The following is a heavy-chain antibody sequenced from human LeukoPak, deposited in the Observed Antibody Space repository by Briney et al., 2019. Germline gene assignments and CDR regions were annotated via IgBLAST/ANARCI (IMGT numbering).Heavy chain of an antibody. CDR2: FDPEDGET. V-gene: IGHV1-24*01. J-gene: IGHJ4*02. CDR1: GYTLTELS. CDR3: ARDGPFRSGYYFV. Sequence: ASVKVSCKVSGYTLTELSMHWVRQAPGKGLEWMGGFDPEDGETMYAQKLQGRVTMTTDTSTSTAYMELRSLRSDDTAVYYCARDGPFRSGYYFVWGQGTLVTVSS. D-gene: IGHD3-22*01.